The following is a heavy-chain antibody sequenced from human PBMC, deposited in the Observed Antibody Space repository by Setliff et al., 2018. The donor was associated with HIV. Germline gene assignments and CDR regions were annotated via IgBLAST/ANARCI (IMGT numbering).Heavy chain of an antibody. J-gene: IGHJ6*02. CDR1: GGTFSSYA. CDR3: ATEPGYYYDSSGYRYGMDV. CDR2: IIPIFGTA. Sequence: ASVKVSCKASGGTFSSYAISWVRQAPGQGLEWMGGIIPIFGTANYAQEFQGRVTITTDESTSTAYMELSSLRSEDTAVYYCATEPGYYYDSSGYRYGMDVWGQGTTVTVSS. D-gene: IGHD3-22*01. V-gene: IGHV1-69*05.